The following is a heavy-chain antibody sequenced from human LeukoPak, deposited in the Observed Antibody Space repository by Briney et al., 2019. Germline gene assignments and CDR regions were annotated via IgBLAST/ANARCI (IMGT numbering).Heavy chain of an antibody. CDR3: AKVDHSSAYPDY. Sequence: GGSLRLSCAASGFRQAPGKGLEWVSGISWNSGSIGYADSVKGRFTISRDNAKNSLYLQMNSLRIEDTALYYCAKVDHSSAYPDYGGQGTLFTVSS. V-gene: IGHV3-9*01. J-gene: IGHJ4*02. CDR2: ISWNSGSI. D-gene: IGHD3-22*01. CDR1: GF.